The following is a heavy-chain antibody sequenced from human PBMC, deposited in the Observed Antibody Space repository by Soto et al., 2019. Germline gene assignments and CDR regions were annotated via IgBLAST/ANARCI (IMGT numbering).Heavy chain of an antibody. J-gene: IGHJ6*02. D-gene: IGHD3-22*01. Sequence: ASVMVSCKASGYTFTSYAMHWVRQAPGQRLEWMGWINAGNGNTKYSQKFQGRVTITRDTSASTVYMELSSLRSEDTAVYYCARGTYENTYPQYYGMDVWGQGTTVTVSS. CDR3: ARGTYENTYPQYYGMDV. CDR2: INAGNGNT. CDR1: GYTFTSYA. V-gene: IGHV1-3*01.